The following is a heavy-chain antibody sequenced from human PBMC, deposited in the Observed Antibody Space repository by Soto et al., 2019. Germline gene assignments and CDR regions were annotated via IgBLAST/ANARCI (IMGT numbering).Heavy chain of an antibody. CDR1: GSTFSDHY. D-gene: IGHD3-16*01. CDR2: TRDKTNSYTT. CDR3: ARATVGTYYFDY. V-gene: IGHV3-72*01. J-gene: IGHJ4*02. Sequence: GGSLRLSCAASGSTFSDHYMDWVRQAPGKGLEWVGRTRDKTNSYTTEYAASVKGRFTISRDDSKSSLYLQMNSLKTEDTAVYYCARATVGTYYFDYWGQGTLVTVSS.